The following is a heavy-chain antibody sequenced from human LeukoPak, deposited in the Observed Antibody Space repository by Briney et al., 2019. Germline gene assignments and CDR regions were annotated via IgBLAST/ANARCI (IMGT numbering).Heavy chain of an antibody. CDR3: AKHLSGLRYFDWLPRDYYYMDV. D-gene: IGHD3-9*01. Sequence: GGSLRHSCAASGFTFSSYAMSWVRQAPGKGLEWVSAISGSGGSTYYADSVKGRFTISRDNSKNTLYLQMNSLRAEDTAVYYCAKHLSGLRYFDWLPRDYYYMDVWGKGTTVTVSS. J-gene: IGHJ6*03. CDR2: ISGSGGST. V-gene: IGHV3-23*01. CDR1: GFTFSSYA.